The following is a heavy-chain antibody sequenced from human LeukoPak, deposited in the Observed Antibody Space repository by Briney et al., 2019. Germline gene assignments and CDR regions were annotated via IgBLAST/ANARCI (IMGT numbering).Heavy chain of an antibody. D-gene: IGHD6-13*01. CDR1: GFTFSSYA. V-gene: IGHV3-30*04. Sequence: GGALRLSCAASGFTFSSYAMHWVRQAPGKGLEGVAVISYDGSNKYYADSVKGRFTISRDNSKNTLYLQMNSLRAEDTAVYYCASLQQLDVAFDYWGQGTLVTVSS. CDR3: ASLQQLDVAFDY. CDR2: ISYDGSNK. J-gene: IGHJ4*02.